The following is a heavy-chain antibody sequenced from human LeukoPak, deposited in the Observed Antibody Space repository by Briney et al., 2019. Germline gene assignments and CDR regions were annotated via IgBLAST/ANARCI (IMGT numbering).Heavy chain of an antibody. D-gene: IGHD1-26*01. V-gene: IGHV3-33*08. CDR3: ARVPSGSYSGSDY. Sequence: GGSLRLSYTASGITFRSYNINWVRQAPGKGLEWVAVIWYDGSNKYSADSVKGRFTISRDNSKNTLYLQMNSLRAEDTAVYYCARVPSGSYSGSDYWGQGTLVTVSS. CDR2: IWYDGSNK. J-gene: IGHJ4*02. CDR1: GITFRSYN.